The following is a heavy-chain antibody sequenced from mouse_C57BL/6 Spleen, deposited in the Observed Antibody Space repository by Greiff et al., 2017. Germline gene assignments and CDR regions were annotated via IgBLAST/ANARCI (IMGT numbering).Heavy chain of an antibody. CDR3: ARRYYGSSYGDFDY. CDR2: IDPSDSYT. Sequence: QVQLQQPGAELVKPGASVKLSCKASGYTFTSYWMQWVKQRPGQGLEWIGEIDPSDSYTNYNQKFKGKATLTVDTSSSTAYMQLSSLKSEDSAVYYCARRYYGSSYGDFDYWGQGTTLTVSS. V-gene: IGHV1-50*01. D-gene: IGHD1-1*01. CDR1: GYTFTSYW. J-gene: IGHJ2*01.